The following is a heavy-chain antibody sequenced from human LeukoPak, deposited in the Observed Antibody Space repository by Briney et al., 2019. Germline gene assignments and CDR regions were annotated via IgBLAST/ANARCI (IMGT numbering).Heavy chain of an antibody. J-gene: IGHJ6*02. Sequence: GGSLRLSCAASGFTFDDYAMHWVRQAPGKGLEWVSLISGDGGSTYYADSVKGRFTISRDNSKNSLYLQMNSLRTEDTALYYCAEDLTSIAAPGMDVWGQGTTVTVSS. D-gene: IGHD6-6*01. CDR2: ISGDGGST. V-gene: IGHV3-43*02. CDR1: GFTFDDYA. CDR3: AEDLTSIAAPGMDV.